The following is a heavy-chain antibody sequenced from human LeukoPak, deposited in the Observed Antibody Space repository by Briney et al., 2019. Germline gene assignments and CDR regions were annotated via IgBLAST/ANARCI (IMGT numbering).Heavy chain of an antibody. CDR1: GFTFSSHA. CDR3: ARRSGGNSGPFDY. D-gene: IGHD4-23*01. CDR2: ISDSGGNT. V-gene: IGHV3-23*01. Sequence: GGSLRLSCAASGFTFSSHAMGWVRQAPGKGLDWVSAISDSGGNTYSADSVRGRFTISRDNFKNTVYLQMNNLGAGDTALYYCARRSGGNSGPFDYWGQGTLVAVSS. J-gene: IGHJ4*02.